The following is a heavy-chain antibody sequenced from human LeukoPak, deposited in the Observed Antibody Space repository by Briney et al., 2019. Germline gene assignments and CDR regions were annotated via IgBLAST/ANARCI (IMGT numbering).Heavy chain of an antibody. V-gene: IGHV3-11*01. Sequence: GGSLRLSCAASGFTFSDYYMSWIRQAPGKGLEWVSYISSSGSTINYADSVKGRFTISRDNAKNSLYLQMNSLRAEDTAVYYCAREKRRYFEKIGAFDYWGQGTLITVSS. CDR2: ISSSGSTI. CDR1: GFTFSDYY. CDR3: AREKRRYFEKIGAFDY. J-gene: IGHJ4*02. D-gene: IGHD3-9*01.